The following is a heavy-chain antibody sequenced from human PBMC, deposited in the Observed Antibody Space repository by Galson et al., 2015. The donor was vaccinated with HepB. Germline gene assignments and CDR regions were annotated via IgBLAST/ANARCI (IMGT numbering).Heavy chain of an antibody. CDR1: GYSFTSYW. V-gene: IGHV5-10-1*01. J-gene: IGHJ2*01. D-gene: IGHD5-12*01. Sequence: QSGAEVKKPGESLRISCKGSGYSFTSYWISWVRQMPGKGLEWMGRIDPSDSYTNYSPSFQGHVTISADKSISTAYLQWSSLKASDTAMYYCASVVATSRNPWPFDLWGRGTLVTVSS. CDR3: ASVVATSRNPWPFDL. CDR2: IDPSDSYT.